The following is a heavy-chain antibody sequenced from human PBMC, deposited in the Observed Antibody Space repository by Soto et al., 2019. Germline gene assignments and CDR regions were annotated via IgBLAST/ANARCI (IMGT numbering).Heavy chain of an antibody. V-gene: IGHV3-11*04. CDR3: ARDPGDGMDV. D-gene: IGHD3-10*01. J-gene: IGHJ6*02. CDR1: GFTFSNYY. CDR2: ISSSSTTL. Sequence: GGSLRLSCGASGFTFSNYYMSWIRQAPGKGLEWVSYISSSSTTLYYADSVKGRFTISRDNAKNSLYLQMHSLRDEDTAVYYCARDPGDGMDVWGQGTTVTVSS.